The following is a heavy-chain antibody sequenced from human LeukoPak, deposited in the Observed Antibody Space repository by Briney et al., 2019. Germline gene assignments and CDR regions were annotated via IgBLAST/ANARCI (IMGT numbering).Heavy chain of an antibody. CDR3: ARGIGSWYYFDY. J-gene: IGHJ4*02. D-gene: IGHD6-13*01. V-gene: IGHV4-4*07. CDR2: IYTSGST. Sequence: SESLSLTCTVSGSSISSFYWSWIRQPPGKGLEWIGRIYTSGSTNYNPSLKSRVTMSVDTSKNQFSLKLSSVTAADTAVYYCARGIGSWYYFDYWGQGTLVTASS. CDR1: GSSISSFY.